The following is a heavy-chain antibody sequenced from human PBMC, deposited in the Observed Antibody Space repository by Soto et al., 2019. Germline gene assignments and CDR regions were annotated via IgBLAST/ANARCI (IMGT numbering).Heavy chain of an antibody. J-gene: IGHJ4*02. D-gene: IGHD1-7*01. CDR2: IYYSGST. Sequence: SETLSLTCTVSGGSMSSSDWWNWVRQSPGKGLEWIGSIYYSGSTYYNPSLKSRVTISRDSTKQTLYLQMNSLRPDDTAMYYCARDGVSSTEYTWNYGTYFDYWGQGALVTVSS. CDR3: ARDGVSSTEYTWNYGTYFDY. CDR1: GGSMSSSDW. V-gene: IGHV4-4*02.